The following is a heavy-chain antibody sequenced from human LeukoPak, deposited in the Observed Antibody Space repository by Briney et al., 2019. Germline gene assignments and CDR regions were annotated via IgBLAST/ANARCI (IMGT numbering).Heavy chain of an antibody. CDR1: GGTFSSYA. J-gene: IGHJ6*04. CDR2: IIPIFGTA. V-gene: IGHV1-69*01. D-gene: IGHD5-18*01. Sequence: SVKVSCKASGGTFSSYAISWVRQAPGQGLEWMGGIIPIFGTANYAQKFQGRVTITADESTSTAYMELSSLRSEDTAVYYCARPHPIQGYRESGYYYYYGMGVWGKGTTVTVSS. CDR3: ARPHPIQGYRESGYYYYYGMGV.